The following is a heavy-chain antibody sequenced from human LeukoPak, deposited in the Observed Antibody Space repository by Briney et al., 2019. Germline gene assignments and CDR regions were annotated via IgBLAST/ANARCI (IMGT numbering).Heavy chain of an antibody. V-gene: IGHV4-34*01. CDR3: ARENIVNIPAAIYYYSYMDV. D-gene: IGHD2-2*01. J-gene: IGHJ6*03. CDR1: GGSFSGYY. Sequence: KSSETLSLTCAVYGGSFSGYYWSWIRQPPGKRLEWIGEINHSGSTNYNPSLKSRVTISVDTSKNQFSLKLRSVTAADTAVYYCARENIVNIPAAIYYYSYMDVWGKGTTVTVSS. CDR2: INHSGST.